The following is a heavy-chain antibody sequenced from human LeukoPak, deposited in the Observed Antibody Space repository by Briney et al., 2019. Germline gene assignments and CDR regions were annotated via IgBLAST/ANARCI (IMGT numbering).Heavy chain of an antibody. D-gene: IGHD3-10*01. V-gene: IGHV1-3*01. CDR3: ARDRAYYYGSGSYDY. CDR2: INAGNGNT. J-gene: IGHJ4*02. Sequence: ASVKVSCKASGYTFTSYAMHWVRQAPGQRLEWMGWINAGNGNTKYSQKFQGRVTITRDTSASTAYMELSSLRSEDTAVYYCARDRAYYYGSGSYDYWGQGTLVTVSS. CDR1: GYTFTSYA.